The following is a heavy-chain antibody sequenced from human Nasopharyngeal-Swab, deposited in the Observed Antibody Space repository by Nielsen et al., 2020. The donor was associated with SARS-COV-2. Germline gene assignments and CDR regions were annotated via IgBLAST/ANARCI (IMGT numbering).Heavy chain of an antibody. CDR2: FDPEDGET. CDR3: TTVAGSYGRFDY. D-gene: IGHD1-26*01. J-gene: IGHJ4*02. Sequence: ASVKVSCKVSGYTLTELSMHWVRQAPGKGLEWVGGFDPEDGETIYAQKFQGRVTMTEDTSTDTAYMELSSLTSEDTAVYYCTTVAGSYGRFDYWAREPWSPSPQ. CDR1: GYTLTELS. V-gene: IGHV1-24*01.